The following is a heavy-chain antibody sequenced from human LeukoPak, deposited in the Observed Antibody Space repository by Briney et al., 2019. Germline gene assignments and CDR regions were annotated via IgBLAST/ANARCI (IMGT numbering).Heavy chain of an antibody. CDR2: INPSGGST. CDR1: GYTFTSYY. D-gene: IGHD3-22*01. Sequence: ASVKVSCKASGYTFTSYYMHWVRQAPGQGLEWMGIINPSGGSTSYAQKFQGRVTMTRDTSTSTVYMELSSLRSEDTAVYYCASSITGSVDYYDSSGFDYWGRGTLVTVSS. J-gene: IGHJ4*02. CDR3: ASSITGSVDYYDSSGFDY. V-gene: IGHV1-46*01.